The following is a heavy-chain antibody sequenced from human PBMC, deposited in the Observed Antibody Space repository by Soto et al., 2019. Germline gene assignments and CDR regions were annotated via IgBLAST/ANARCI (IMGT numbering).Heavy chain of an antibody. CDR3: ARRSVDTAMSFDY. J-gene: IGHJ4*02. V-gene: IGHV3-11*01. Sequence: PGGSLRLSCAASGFTLSDYYMAWIRQAPGKGLEWVSYISNSGDTIYYADSVKGRFTISRDNAKKSLFLQMSSLRAEDTAVYYCARRSVDTAMSFDYWGQGTLVTVSS. D-gene: IGHD5-18*01. CDR2: ISNSGDTI. CDR1: GFTLSDYY.